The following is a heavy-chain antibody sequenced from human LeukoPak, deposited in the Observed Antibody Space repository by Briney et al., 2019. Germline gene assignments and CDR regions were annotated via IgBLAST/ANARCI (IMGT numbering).Heavy chain of an antibody. Sequence: GGSLRLSCAVSGFTFSSFEMNWVRQAPGKGLEWISYISGTGAKKYHADSVKGRFSISRDNAKNSLYLQMDSLRAEDTAVYYCARAGYSYGYYYYYYMDVWGKGTTVTISS. D-gene: IGHD5-18*01. CDR3: ARAGYSYGYYYYYYMDV. J-gene: IGHJ6*03. CDR1: GFTFSSFE. CDR2: ISGTGAKK. V-gene: IGHV3-48*03.